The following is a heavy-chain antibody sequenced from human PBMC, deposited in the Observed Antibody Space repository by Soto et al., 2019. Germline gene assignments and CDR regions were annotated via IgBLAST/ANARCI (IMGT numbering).Heavy chain of an antibody. J-gene: IGHJ4*02. Sequence: EVQLVESGGGLVQPGGSLRLSCAASGFTVSSNYMSWVRQAPGKGLEWVSVIYSGGSTYYADSVKGRFTISRHNSKNTLYLQMNGLRAEDTAVYYCARVATYGSGRTNIRVHDDYWGQGTLVTVSS. CDR3: ARVATYGSGRTNIRVHDDY. CDR2: IYSGGST. V-gene: IGHV3-53*04. CDR1: GFTVSSNY. D-gene: IGHD3-10*01.